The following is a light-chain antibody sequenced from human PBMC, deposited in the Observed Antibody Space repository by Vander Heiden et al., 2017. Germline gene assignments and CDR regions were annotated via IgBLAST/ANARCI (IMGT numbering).Light chain of an antibody. CDR3: QEYGTT. CDR1: QSLSSSY. Sequence: IVLTQSPGTLSLSPGETATLSCRASQSLSSSYLAWYQQKPGQAPRLLIYGASTRATGIPDRFSGSGSGTDFTLTISRLEPEDFAVYYCQEYGTTFGPGTKVDIK. CDR2: GAS. J-gene: IGKJ3*01. V-gene: IGKV3-20*01.